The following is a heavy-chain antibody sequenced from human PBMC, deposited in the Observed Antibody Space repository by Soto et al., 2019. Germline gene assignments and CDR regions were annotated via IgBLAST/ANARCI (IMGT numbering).Heavy chain of an antibody. CDR2: ISSSSSYI. CDR1: GFTFSSYS. Sequence: PGGSLRLSCAASGFTFSSYSMNWVRQAPGKGLEWVSSISSSSSYIYYADSVKGRFTISRDNAKNSLYLQMNSLRAEDTAVYYCARALPNKMPLLAVWFDPWGQGTLVTVSS. V-gene: IGHV3-21*01. CDR3: ARALPNKMPLLAVWFDP. D-gene: IGHD2-2*01. J-gene: IGHJ5*02.